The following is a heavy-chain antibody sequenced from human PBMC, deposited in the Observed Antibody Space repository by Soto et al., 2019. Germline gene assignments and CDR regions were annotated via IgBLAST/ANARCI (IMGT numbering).Heavy chain of an antibody. Sequence: PSETLSLTCAVYGGSFSGYYWSWIRQPPGKGLEWIGEINHSGSTNYNPSLKSRVTISVDTSKNQFSLKLSSVTAADTAVYFCARFGSGWLFDYWGQGALVTVSS. D-gene: IGHD6-19*01. V-gene: IGHV4-34*01. CDR2: INHSGST. CDR1: GGSFSGYY. J-gene: IGHJ4*02. CDR3: ARFGSGWLFDY.